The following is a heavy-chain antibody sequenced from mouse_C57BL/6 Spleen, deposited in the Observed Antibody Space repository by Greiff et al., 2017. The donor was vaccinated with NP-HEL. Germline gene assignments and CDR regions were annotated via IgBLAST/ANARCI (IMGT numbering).Heavy chain of an antibody. CDR3: ARGHDYDVWYAMDY. V-gene: IGHV1-55*01. CDR2: IYPGSGST. CDR1: GYTFTSYW. D-gene: IGHD2-4*01. J-gene: IGHJ4*01. Sequence: QVQLQQPGAELVKPGASVKMSCKASGYTFTSYWITWVKQRPGQGLEWIGDIYPGSGSTNYNEKFKSKATLTVDTSSSTAYMQLSSLTSEDSAVYYCARGHDYDVWYAMDYWGQGTSVTVSS.